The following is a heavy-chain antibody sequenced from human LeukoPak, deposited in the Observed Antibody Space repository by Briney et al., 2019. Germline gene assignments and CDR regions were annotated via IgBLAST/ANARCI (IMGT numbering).Heavy chain of an antibody. CDR3: ARRAYCGGDCYSDV. CDR2: IYPGDSDI. Sequence: PGESLKISCKGSGYSFTSYWISWVRQMPGKGLEWMGSIYPGDSDIRYGPSFQGQVTFSVDKSISTAYLQWSSLKASDTAMYFCARRAYCGGDCYSDVWGQGTVITVSS. V-gene: IGHV5-51*01. CDR1: GYSFTSYW. D-gene: IGHD2-21*02. J-gene: IGHJ3*01.